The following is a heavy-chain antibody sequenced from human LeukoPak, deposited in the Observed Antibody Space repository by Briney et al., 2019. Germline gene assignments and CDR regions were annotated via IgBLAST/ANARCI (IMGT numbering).Heavy chain of an antibody. CDR3: ATVGPIAATRGDY. Sequence: ASVKVSCKASGYTFAGYYMHWVRQAPGQGLDWMGWINPKSSGTNYAQNFQGRVTMTRDTSISTAYMELSRLRPDDTALYYCATVGPIAATRGDYWGQGTLVTVST. CDR2: INPKSSGT. V-gene: IGHV1-2*02. D-gene: IGHD6-13*01. J-gene: IGHJ4*02. CDR1: GYTFAGYY.